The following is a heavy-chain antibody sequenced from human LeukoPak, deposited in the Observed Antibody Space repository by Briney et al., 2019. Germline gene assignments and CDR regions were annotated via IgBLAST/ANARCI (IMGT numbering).Heavy chain of an antibody. J-gene: IGHJ4*02. CDR1: GFTFSSYA. CDR3: ARGRTPYCSGGSCYLQFDY. V-gene: IGHV3-23*01. CDR2: ISGSGGST. Sequence: GGSLRLSCAASGFTFSSYAMSWVRQAPGKGLEWVSAISGSGGSTYYADSVKGRFTISRDNSKNTLYLQMNSLRAEDTAVYYCARGRTPYCSGGSCYLQFDYWGQGTLVTVSS. D-gene: IGHD2-15*01.